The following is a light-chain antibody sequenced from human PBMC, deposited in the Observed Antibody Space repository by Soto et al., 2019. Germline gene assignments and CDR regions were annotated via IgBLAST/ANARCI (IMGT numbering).Light chain of an antibody. CDR3: QQYYSIPRT. CDR1: QSVLYSSNNKNY. Sequence: DIVVTQSPESLAVSLGERATINCKSSQSVLYSSNNKNYLDWYQQKPGQPPKLRIYWASTRESGVPDRFSGSGSGTDFTLTISSLQAEDVAVYYCQQYYSIPRTFGGGTKVEIK. CDR2: WAS. V-gene: IGKV4-1*01. J-gene: IGKJ4*01.